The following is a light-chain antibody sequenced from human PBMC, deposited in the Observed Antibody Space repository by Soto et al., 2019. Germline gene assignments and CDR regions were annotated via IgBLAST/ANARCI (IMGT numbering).Light chain of an antibody. CDR3: GTWDSSLSAVV. CDR2: ENN. Sequence: QSVLTQPPSVSAAPGQKVTISCSGSSSNIGNKYVSWYQQLPGTAPKPLIYENNKRPSGIPDRFSGSKSGTSATLGITGLQTGDEADYYCGTWDSSLSAVVFGGGTKVTVL. CDR1: SSNIGNKY. V-gene: IGLV1-51*02. J-gene: IGLJ2*01.